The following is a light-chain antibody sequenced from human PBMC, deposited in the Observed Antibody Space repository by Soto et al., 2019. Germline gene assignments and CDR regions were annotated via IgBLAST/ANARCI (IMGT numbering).Light chain of an antibody. CDR3: QQYNNWPRT. J-gene: IGKJ1*01. Sequence: VLSQPPGTLSSSPGERPTISCRASQSVSSRYLAWYQQKRGKAPRLXIYGASSRVTGIPERFSGSGSGTDFTLTITSLQSEDFEIYYCQQYNNWPRTCGQGTKVDIK. CDR1: QSVSSRY. CDR2: GAS. V-gene: IGKV3-20*01.